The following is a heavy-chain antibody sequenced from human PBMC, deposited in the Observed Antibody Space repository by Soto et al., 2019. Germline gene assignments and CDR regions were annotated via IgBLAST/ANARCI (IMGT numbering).Heavy chain of an antibody. CDR3: ARDKAPLIVVAPAAIFGFDC. Sequence: EVQLVESGGGLVQPGGSLRLSCAASGFTFSSYSMNWVRQAPGKGLEWVSYISSSSSTIYYADSVKGRFTISRDNAKNSLYLQMNSLRAEDTAVYYCARDKAPLIVVAPAAIFGFDCWGQGTLVTVSS. CDR1: GFTFSSYS. CDR2: ISSSSSTI. D-gene: IGHD2-2*01. V-gene: IGHV3-48*01. J-gene: IGHJ4*02.